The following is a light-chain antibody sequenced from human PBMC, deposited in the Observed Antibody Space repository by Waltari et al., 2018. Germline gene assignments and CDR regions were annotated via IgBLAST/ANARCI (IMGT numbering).Light chain of an antibody. Sequence: CRASQSINARLAWYQHKPGKAPKLLIYKASNLESGVPSRFSGSGSGTEFTLTISSLQPGDFATYYCQQYYNYWTFGQGTKVEIK. CDR3: QQYYNYWT. CDR2: KAS. J-gene: IGKJ1*01. V-gene: IGKV1-5*03. CDR1: QSINAR.